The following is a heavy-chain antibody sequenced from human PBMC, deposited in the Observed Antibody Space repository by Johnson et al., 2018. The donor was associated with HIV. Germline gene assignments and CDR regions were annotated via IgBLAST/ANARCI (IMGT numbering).Heavy chain of an antibody. J-gene: IGHJ3*02. CDR3: AREDGEQNAFDI. CDR1: GFTFSSYA. Sequence: VQLVEYGGGVVQPGRSLRLSCAASGFTFSSYAMHWVRQAPGKGLEYVSAISSNGGSTYYANSVKGRFTISRDNSKNTLYLQMGSLRAEDMAVYYCAREDGEQNAFDIWGQWTMVTFSS. V-gene: IGHV3-64*01. CDR2: ISSNGGST. D-gene: IGHD4-17*01.